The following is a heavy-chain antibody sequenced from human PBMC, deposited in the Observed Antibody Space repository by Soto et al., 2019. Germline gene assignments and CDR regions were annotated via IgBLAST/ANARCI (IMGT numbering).Heavy chain of an antibody. CDR2: IYAGAST. J-gene: IGHJ4*02. CDR1: VFIFSRNY. D-gene: IGHD3-10*01. Sequence: GGSLRLSCAASVFIFSRNYMSWVRQAPGKGLEWVSVIYAGASTYYADSVKGRFTISRDNSKNTLYLQMNSLRAEDTAVYYCVRDNWPGGYFDHWGQGTLVTVSS. V-gene: IGHV3-53*01. CDR3: VRDNWPGGYFDH.